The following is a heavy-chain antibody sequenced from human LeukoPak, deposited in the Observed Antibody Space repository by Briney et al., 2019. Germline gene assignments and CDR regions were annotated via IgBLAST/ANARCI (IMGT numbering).Heavy chain of an antibody. CDR1: GYSFTNYW. V-gene: IGHV5-51*01. J-gene: IGHJ3*02. Sequence: RLGESLKISCKGSGYSFTNYWIAWVRQMPGKDLEWMGIIYPGDSDTGYSPSFQGQVTISADRSISTAYLQWSSLKASDTAMYYCARRLQDTGRGFDIWGQGTMVTVSS. CDR3: ARRLQDTGRGFDI. D-gene: IGHD5-18*01. CDR2: IYPGDSDT.